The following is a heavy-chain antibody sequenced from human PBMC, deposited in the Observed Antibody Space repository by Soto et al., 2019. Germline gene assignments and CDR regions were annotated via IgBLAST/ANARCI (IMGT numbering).Heavy chain of an antibody. V-gene: IGHV4-59*01. CDR3: ARERGGIQLQGSALGY. J-gene: IGHJ4*02. CDR2: IYYSGST. CDR1: GGSISSYY. Sequence: SETLSLTCTVSGGSISSYYWSWIRQPPGKGLEWIGYIYYSGSTNYNPSLKSRVTISVDTSKNQFSLKLSSVTAADTAVYYCARERGGIQLQGSALGYWGQGTLVTVSS. D-gene: IGHD5-18*01.